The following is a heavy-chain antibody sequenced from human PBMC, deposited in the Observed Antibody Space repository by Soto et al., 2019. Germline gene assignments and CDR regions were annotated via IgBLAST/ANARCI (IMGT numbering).Heavy chain of an antibody. J-gene: IGHJ5*01. Sequence: EVQLVESGGGLVQPGGSLRLSCAASGFIFSSYRMTWVRQAPGKGLEWVASIKQDESDKFYVDSVRGRFTISRDNAKNSLYLEMNSLRAEDTAVYCCARGSSTSPNWFDSWGQGTPVSVSS. CDR3: ARGSSTSPNWFDS. CDR2: IKQDESDK. V-gene: IGHV3-7*03. D-gene: IGHD6-6*01. CDR1: GFIFSSYR.